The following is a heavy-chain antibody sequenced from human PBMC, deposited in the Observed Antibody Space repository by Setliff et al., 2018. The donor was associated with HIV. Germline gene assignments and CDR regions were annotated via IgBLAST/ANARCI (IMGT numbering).Heavy chain of an antibody. CDR3: ARAVIRREDRGMWTKLWSAPNHMDV. J-gene: IGHJ6*03. Sequence: SETLSLTCSISGSSISNYYWVWIRQSPGKGLEWIGHIHYGGGTYYNPSLESRVSISRDTSKNQFSLNLRDVTAGDTALYYCARAVIRREDRGMWTKLWSAPNHMDVWGKGITVTVSS. CDR1: GSSISNYY. V-gene: IGHV4-59*01. CDR2: IHYGGGT. D-gene: IGHD3-10*01.